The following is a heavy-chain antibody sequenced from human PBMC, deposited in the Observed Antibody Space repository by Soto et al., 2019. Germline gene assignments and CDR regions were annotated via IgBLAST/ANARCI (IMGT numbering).Heavy chain of an antibody. CDR2: INYSGST. CDR3: AEGGGPYYGMDV. CDR1: GGSIISSSYY. V-gene: IGHV4-39*07. D-gene: IGHD3-16*01. J-gene: IGHJ6*02. Sequence: SETLSLTCTVSGGSIISSSYYWGWIRQPPGKGLEWIGRINYSGSTNYNPSLKSRVTISVDTSKNQFSLKLSSVTAADTAVYYCAEGGGPYYGMDVWGQGTTVTVSS.